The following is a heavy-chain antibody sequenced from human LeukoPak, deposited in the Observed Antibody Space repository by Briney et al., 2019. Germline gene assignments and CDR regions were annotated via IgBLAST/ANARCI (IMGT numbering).Heavy chain of an antibody. CDR3: ARAGPNDHRFDY. D-gene: IGHD1-1*01. V-gene: IGHV3-30-3*01. CDR1: GFTITNYA. Sequence: GGSLRLSCAASGFTITNYAIHWVRQAPGKGLEWVAVISYHGGSQYYADSVKGRFTISSDTLKNTVFLQMFSLRPEDTAIYYCARAGPNDHRFDYWGQGTLVTVSS. J-gene: IGHJ4*02. CDR2: ISYHGGSQ.